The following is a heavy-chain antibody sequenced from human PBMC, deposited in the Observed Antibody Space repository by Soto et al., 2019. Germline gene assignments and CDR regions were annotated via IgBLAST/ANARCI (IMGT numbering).Heavy chain of an antibody. CDR2: ISGSGST. CDR1: GFTFSRYA. D-gene: IGHD3-16*02. V-gene: IGHV3-23*01. CDR3: AKEKDYDYVWGSYRYTSDY. J-gene: IGHJ4*02. Sequence: PGGSLRLSCAASGFTFSRYAMSWVRQAPGKGLEWVSAISGSGSTFYAGSVKGRFTISRDNSKNTLYLQMNSLRAEDTAAYYCAKEKDYDYVWGSYRYTSDYWGQGTLVTVSS.